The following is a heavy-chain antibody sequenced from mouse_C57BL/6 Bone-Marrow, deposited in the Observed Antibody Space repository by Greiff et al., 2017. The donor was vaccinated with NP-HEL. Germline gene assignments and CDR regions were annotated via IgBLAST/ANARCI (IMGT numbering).Heavy chain of an antibody. Sequence: VQLQQPGAELVKPGASVKMSCKASGYTFTSYWITWVKQRPGQGLEWIGDIYPGSGSTTYNEKFNSKATLTVDTSSSTAYMQLSSLTSEDSAVYYCARDLLWYFDVWGTGTTVTVSS. CDR2: IYPGSGST. CDR1: GYTFTSYW. J-gene: IGHJ1*03. V-gene: IGHV1-55*01. D-gene: IGHD2-1*01. CDR3: ARDLLWYFDV.